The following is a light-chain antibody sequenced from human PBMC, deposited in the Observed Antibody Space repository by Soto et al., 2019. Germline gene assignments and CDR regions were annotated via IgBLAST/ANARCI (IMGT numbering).Light chain of an antibody. CDR3: QQYNTSPPT. J-gene: IGKJ1*01. CDR2: RVS. V-gene: IGKV3-20*01. CDR1: QSVDDRF. Sequence: EIVLTQSPGSLSLSPGERATLSCRASQSVDDRFLAWYQQKLGQAPRLLIHRVSTRAPGVPDRFSGSGSGTDFTLIISRLGPEDFAVYYCQQYNTSPPTFGQGTKVDIK.